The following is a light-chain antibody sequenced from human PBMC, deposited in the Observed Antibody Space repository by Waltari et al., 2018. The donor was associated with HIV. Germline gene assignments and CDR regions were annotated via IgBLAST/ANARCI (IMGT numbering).Light chain of an antibody. CDR1: SGPSSNA. V-gene: IGLV4-69*01. CDR3: QTWGTGIAV. J-gene: IGLJ3*02. Sequence: QPVLTQPPSASGSLGASVKLTCHLSSGPSSNAIAWHQQQPEKGPRFLMKVNSDGTHNRGAGIPDRFSGSTYGAERYLTISSLQSEDEADYYCQTWGTGIAVFGGGTKLTVL. CDR2: VNSDGTH.